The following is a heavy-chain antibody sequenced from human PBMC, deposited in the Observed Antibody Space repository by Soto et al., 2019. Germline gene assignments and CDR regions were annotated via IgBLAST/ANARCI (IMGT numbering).Heavy chain of an antibody. CDR2: IITIFGTA. CDR1: GGTFSSYA. Sequence: QLQLVQSGAEVTKPGSSVKVSCKASGGTFSSYAISWVRQAPGQGLEWMGGIITIFGTAKYAQKFQGRVTITADESTSTAYMELSSQRSDDTAVYYCARGHVDTTFDPWGQGTLVTVSS. V-gene: IGHV1-69*01. CDR3: ARGHVDTTFDP. D-gene: IGHD5-18*01. J-gene: IGHJ5*02.